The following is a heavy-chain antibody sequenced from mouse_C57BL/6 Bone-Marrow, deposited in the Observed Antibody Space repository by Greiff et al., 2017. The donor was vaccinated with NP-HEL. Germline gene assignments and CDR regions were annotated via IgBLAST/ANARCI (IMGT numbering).Heavy chain of an antibody. CDR2: ISSGSSTI. CDR3: ARGPPTLFALY. Sequence: VQLKESGGGLVKPGGSLKLSCAASGFTFSDYGMHWVRQAPEKGLEWVAYISSGSSTIYYADTVKGRFTLSRDNAKNTRFLQMTSLRSEDTAMYYCARGPPTLFALYWGQGTTLTVSS. CDR1: GFTFSDYG. V-gene: IGHV5-17*01. D-gene: IGHD6-1*01. J-gene: IGHJ2*01.